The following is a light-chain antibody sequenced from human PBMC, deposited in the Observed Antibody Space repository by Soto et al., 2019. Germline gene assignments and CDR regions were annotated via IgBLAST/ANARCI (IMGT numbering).Light chain of an antibody. Sequence: QSALTQPASVSGSPGQSITISCTGTSSDVGGYNYVSWYQQHPGKAPKLMMYDVSNRPSGVSNRFSGSKSGNTASLTNSGLQTEDESDYYCSSYSGSSTYVFGTGTKLTVL. J-gene: IGLJ1*01. CDR2: DVS. V-gene: IGLV2-14*03. CDR3: SSYSGSSTYV. CDR1: SSDVGGYNY.